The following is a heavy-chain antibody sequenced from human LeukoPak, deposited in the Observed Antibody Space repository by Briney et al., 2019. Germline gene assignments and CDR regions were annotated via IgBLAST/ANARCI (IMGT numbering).Heavy chain of an antibody. Sequence: PSETLSLTCTVSGGSINGYYWSWIRQPAGKGLEWIGRIYTSGSTNYNPSLKSRVTISVDTSKKQFSLKLSSVTAADTAVYYCARGRKYTSGYRVTELGSGYSDYWGQGTLVTVSS. CDR1: GGSINGYY. D-gene: IGHD5-18*01. CDR3: ARGRKYTSGYRVTELGSGYSDY. CDR2: IYTSGST. V-gene: IGHV4-4*07. J-gene: IGHJ4*02.